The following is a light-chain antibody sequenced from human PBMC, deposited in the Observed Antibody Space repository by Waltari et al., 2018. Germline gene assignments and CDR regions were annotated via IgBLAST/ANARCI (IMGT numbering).Light chain of an antibody. CDR3: AAWDDSLNGWV. CDR2: SNN. V-gene: IGLV1-44*01. J-gene: IGLJ3*02. Sequence: QSVLTQPPSASGTPGQRVTISCSGSSSNIGSNTVNWYQQLPGTAPKLLIYSNNQRPSGVPDRCSGSKSGTSSSLAISGLQSEDEADYYWAAWDDSLNGWVFGGGTKLTVL. CDR1: SSNIGSNT.